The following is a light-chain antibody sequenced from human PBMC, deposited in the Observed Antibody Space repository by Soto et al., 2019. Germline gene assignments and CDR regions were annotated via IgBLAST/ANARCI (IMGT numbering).Light chain of an antibody. CDR1: QSVSSSY. V-gene: IGKV3-20*01. CDR3: QEYGCSPFT. Sequence: EMKQSPGTVSLNTGERATLSCRVSQSVSSSYLAWYQQKPGQAPRLLIYGASSRATCIPDRVSGSGSGADFTFPISRFEAEECALVYCQEYGCSPFTFAPGTKLDIK. CDR2: GAS. J-gene: IGKJ3*01.